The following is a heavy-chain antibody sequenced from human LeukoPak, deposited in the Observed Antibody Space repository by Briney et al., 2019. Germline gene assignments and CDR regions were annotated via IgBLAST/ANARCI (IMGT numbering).Heavy chain of an antibody. J-gene: IGHJ5*02. V-gene: IGHV4-59*01. CDR3: AKAAGYSTIYWFDP. D-gene: IGHD6-13*01. CDR2: IYYSGTS. CDR1: GGSIRSSH. Sequence: SETLSLTCTVSGGSIRSSHWSWIRQPPGKGLKFIGYIYYSGTSNYNPSLKSRATMSVDTSNNQFSLKLNSVTAADTAVYYCAKAAGYSTIYWFDPWGQGTLVTVSS.